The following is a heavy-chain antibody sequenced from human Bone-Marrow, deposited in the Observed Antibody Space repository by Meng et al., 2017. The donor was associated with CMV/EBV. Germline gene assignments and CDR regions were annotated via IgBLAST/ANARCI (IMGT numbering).Heavy chain of an antibody. CDR3: ARGYFFNWFDP. V-gene: IGHV4-4*07. D-gene: IGHD3-10*01. J-gene: IGHJ5*02. Sequence: GSLRLSCTVSGGSISSYYWSWIRQPAGKGLEWIGRIYTSGSTNYNPSLKSRVTISVDTSKNQFSLKLSSVTAADTAVYFCARGYFFNWFDPWGQGTLVTVSS. CDR1: GGSISSYY. CDR2: IYTSGST.